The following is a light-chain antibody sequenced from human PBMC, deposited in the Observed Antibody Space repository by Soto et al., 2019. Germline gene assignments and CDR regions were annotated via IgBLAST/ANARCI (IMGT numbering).Light chain of an antibody. Sequence: IQLTQSPSFLSASVGDGVTITCRASQGIYNYLAWYQQKPGKAPKLLIYSASTLQSGVPSRFSGSGSGTEFTLTISSLQPEDFATHYCQQSYSTPSITFGQGTRLEIK. CDR3: QQSYSTPSIT. CDR1: QGIYNY. V-gene: IGKV1-9*01. J-gene: IGKJ5*01. CDR2: SAS.